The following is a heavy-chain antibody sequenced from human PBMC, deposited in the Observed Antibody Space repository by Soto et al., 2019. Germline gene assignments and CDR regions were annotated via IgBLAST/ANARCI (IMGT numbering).Heavy chain of an antibody. CDR2: IRSKANSYAT. CDR3: TRLGGSYGFDY. D-gene: IGHD1-26*01. Sequence: EVQLVESGGGLVQPGGSLKLSCAASGFTFSGSAMHWVRQASGKGLEWVGRIRSKANSYATAYAASVKGRFTISRDDSKNTAYLQMNSLKTEDTAVYYCTRLGGSYGFDYWGQGTLVTVSS. V-gene: IGHV3-73*02. J-gene: IGHJ4*02. CDR1: GFTFSGSA.